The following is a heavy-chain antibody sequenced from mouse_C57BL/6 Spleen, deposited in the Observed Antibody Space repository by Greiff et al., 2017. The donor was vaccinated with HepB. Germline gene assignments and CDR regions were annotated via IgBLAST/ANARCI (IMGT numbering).Heavy chain of an antibody. CDR2: IYPGDGDT. Sequence: VQLQESGPELVKPGASVKISCKASGYAFSSSWMNWVKQRPGKGLEWSGRIYPGDGDTNYNGKFKGKATLTADKASSTAYMQLSSLTSEDSAVYFCARSGYSLAMDYWGQGTSVTVSS. J-gene: IGHJ4*01. D-gene: IGHD2-3*01. CDR1: GYAFSSSW. CDR3: ARSGYSLAMDY. V-gene: IGHV1-82*01.